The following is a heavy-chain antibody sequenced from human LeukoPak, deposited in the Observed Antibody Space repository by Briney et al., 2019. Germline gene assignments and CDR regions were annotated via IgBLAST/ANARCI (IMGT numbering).Heavy chain of an antibody. CDR3: ARDREPAAAGPIDY. D-gene: IGHD6-13*01. V-gene: IGHV3-33*01. CDR1: GFTFSSYG. CDR2: IWYDGSSK. Sequence: GGSLRLSCAASGFTFSSYGMHWVRQAPGKGLEWVAVIWYDGSSKYYADSVKGRFTISRDNSKNTLYLQMNSLRAEDTAVYYCARDREPAAAGPIDYWGQGTLVTVSS. J-gene: IGHJ4*02.